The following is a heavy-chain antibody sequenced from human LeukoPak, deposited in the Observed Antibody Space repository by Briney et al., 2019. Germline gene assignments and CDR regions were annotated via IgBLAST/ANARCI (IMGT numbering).Heavy chain of an antibody. Sequence: GGSLRLSCAASGFTFSSYAMSWVRQAPGKGLEWVSPISSSSNYIYYADSVKGRFTISRDNAKNSLYLQMNSLRAEDTAVYYCARDLTDDFWSGYHFDSWGQGTLVTVSS. V-gene: IGHV3-21*01. J-gene: IGHJ4*02. CDR2: ISSSSNYI. CDR3: ARDLTDDFWSGYHFDS. D-gene: IGHD3-3*01. CDR1: GFTFSSYA.